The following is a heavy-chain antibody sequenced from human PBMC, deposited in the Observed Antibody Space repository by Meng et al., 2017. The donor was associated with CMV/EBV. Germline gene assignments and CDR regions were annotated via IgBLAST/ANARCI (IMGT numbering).Heavy chain of an antibody. CDR1: GFTFSSYG. J-gene: IGHJ4*02. D-gene: IGHD4-11*01. CDR3: AKDPYSNYARPY. V-gene: IGHV3-30*02. CDR2: IRYDGSNK. Sequence: GFLRLSCAASGFTFSSYGMHWVRQAPGKGLEWVAFIRYDGSNKYYADSVKGRFTISRDNSKNTLYLQMNSLRAEDTAVYYCAKDPYSNYARPYWGQGTLVTVSS.